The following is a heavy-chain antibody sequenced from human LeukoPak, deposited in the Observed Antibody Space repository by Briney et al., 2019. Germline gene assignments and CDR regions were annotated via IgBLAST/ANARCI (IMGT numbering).Heavy chain of an antibody. J-gene: IGHJ4*02. Sequence: GGSLRLSCAASGFTFDTYSTNWVRQAPGKGLEWVSYISSGGSTIYYADSVRGRFTISRDNAKNSLYLQMDSLRDEDTAVYYCAREPPGNYDSSGYYYAHFDYWGQGTLVTVSS. CDR3: AREPPGNYDSSGYYYAHFDY. CDR1: GFTFDTYS. CDR2: ISSGGSTI. V-gene: IGHV3-48*02. D-gene: IGHD3-22*01.